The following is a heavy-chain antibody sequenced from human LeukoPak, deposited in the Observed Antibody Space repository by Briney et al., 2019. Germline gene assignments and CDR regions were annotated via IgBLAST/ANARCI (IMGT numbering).Heavy chain of an antibody. Sequence: GGSQRLSCAASGFTFSSYAMHWVRQAPGKGLEWVAIISYDGSNKYYADSVKGRFTISRDNSKNTLYLQMNSLRAEDTAVYYCARDLGYNLLGFYYYGMDVWGQGTTVTVSS. CDR1: GFTFSSYA. CDR3: ARDLGYNLLGFYYYGMDV. D-gene: IGHD5-24*01. V-gene: IGHV3-30-3*01. CDR2: ISYDGSNK. J-gene: IGHJ6*02.